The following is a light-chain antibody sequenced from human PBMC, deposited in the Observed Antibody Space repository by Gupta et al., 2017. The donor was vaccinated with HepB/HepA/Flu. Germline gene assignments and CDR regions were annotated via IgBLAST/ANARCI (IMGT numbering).Light chain of an antibody. CDR2: AAS. V-gene: IGKV1-39*01. CDR1: QSISSY. CDR3: QQSYTAPLT. Sequence: IHMTHSPSSLSSSVGDRVTITCRASQSISSYLNWYQQKPGKAPNLLIYAASSVQSGVPSRFSGSGSGTDFALTISSLQPEDFATYYCQQSYTAPLTFGGGTKVEIK. J-gene: IGKJ4*01.